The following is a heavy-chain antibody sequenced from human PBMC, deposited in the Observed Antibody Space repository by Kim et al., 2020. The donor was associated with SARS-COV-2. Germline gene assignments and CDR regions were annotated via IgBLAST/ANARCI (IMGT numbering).Heavy chain of an antibody. V-gene: IGHV3-21*01. CDR1: GFTFSSYS. J-gene: IGHJ5*02. CDR3: ARSFIPRDSSSFT. CDR2: ISSSSSYI. D-gene: IGHD6-13*01. Sequence: GGSLRLSCAASGFTFSSYSMNWVRQAPGKGLEWVSSISSSSSYIYYADSVKGRFTISRDNAKNSLYLQMNSLRAEDTAVYYCARSFIPRDSSSFTWGQGTLVTVSS.